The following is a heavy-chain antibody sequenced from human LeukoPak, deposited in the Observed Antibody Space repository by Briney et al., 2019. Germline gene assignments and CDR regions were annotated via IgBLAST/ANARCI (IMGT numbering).Heavy chain of an antibody. Sequence: ASVKVSCKASGYTFTSYYMHWVRQAPGQGLEWMGIINPSGGSTSYAQKFQGRVTMTRDMSTSTVYMELSSLRSEDTAVYYCAKALLPYYYDSSGYYPLDYWGQGTLVTVSS. V-gene: IGHV1-46*01. CDR2: INPSGGST. CDR3: AKALLPYYYDSSGYYPLDY. D-gene: IGHD3-22*01. J-gene: IGHJ4*02. CDR1: GYTFTSYY.